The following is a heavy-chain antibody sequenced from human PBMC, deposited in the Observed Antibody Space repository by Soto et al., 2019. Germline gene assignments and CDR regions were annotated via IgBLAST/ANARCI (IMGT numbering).Heavy chain of an antibody. CDR1: GGSISSGGYS. Sequence: PSETLSLTCAVSGGSISSGGYSWSWIRQPPGKGLEWIGYIYHSGSTYYNPSLKSRVTISVDRSKNQFSLKLSSVTAADTAVYYCASGRGYSYGSFDYWGQGTLVT. CDR3: ASGRGYSYGSFDY. J-gene: IGHJ4*02. V-gene: IGHV4-30-2*02. CDR2: IYHSGST. D-gene: IGHD5-18*01.